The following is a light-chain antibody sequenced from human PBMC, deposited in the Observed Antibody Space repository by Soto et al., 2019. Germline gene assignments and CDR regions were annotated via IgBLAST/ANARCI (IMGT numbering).Light chain of an antibody. J-gene: IGLJ2*01. Sequence: QSALTQPRSVSGSPGQSVTISCTGTGSDVGGYDFVSWYQQHPGKAPELMIFDVSKRPSGVPDRFSGSKSGNTASLTISGLQADDEADYYCCSFAGTYTVVFGGGTKLPVL. V-gene: IGLV2-11*01. CDR2: DVS. CDR1: GSDVGGYDF. CDR3: CSFAGTYTVV.